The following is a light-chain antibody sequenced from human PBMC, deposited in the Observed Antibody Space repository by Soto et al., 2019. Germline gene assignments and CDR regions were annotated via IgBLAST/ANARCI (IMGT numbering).Light chain of an antibody. CDR3: QQYNKWPLT. V-gene: IGKV3-15*01. CDR2: LTS. Sequence: EIVMTQSPATLSVSPGERATLSCRASQSVSSNLAWYQQKPGQAPRLLIYLTSTRATGIPARFSGSGSGTDFTLTISTLQSEDFAVYYCQQYNKWPLTFGGGTKVEVK. CDR1: QSVSSN. J-gene: IGKJ4*01.